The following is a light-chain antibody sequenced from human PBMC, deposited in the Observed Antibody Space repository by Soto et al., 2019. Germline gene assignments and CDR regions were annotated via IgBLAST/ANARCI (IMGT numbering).Light chain of an antibody. CDR2: EVT. Sequence: QSALTQPPSASGSPGQSVTISCTGTNSDVGGYNYVSWYQQYPGKAPKLLIYEVTKRPSGVTDRFSGSKSSNTAYLTVSGLQAEDEADYYCYSFSGSAKWVFGGGTKLTVL. CDR1: NSDVGGYNY. V-gene: IGLV2-8*01. J-gene: IGLJ3*02. CDR3: YSFSGSAKWV.